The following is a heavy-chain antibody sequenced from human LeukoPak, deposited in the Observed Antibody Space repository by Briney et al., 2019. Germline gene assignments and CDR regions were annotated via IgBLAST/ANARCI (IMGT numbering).Heavy chain of an antibody. CDR3: AKYGSGSYYTDYYGMDV. D-gene: IGHD3-10*01. CDR2: ISGSGGST. Sequence: GGSLRLSCAASGFTFSSYAMSWVRQAPGKGLEWVSAISGSGGSTYYADSVRGRFTISRDNSKNTPYLQMNSLRAEDTAVYYCAKYGSGSYYTDYYGMDVWGQGTTVTVSS. V-gene: IGHV3-23*01. CDR1: GFTFSSYA. J-gene: IGHJ6*02.